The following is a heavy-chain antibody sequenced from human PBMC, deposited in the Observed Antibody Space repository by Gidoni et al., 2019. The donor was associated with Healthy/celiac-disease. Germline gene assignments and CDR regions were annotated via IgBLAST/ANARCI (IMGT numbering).Heavy chain of an antibody. D-gene: IGHD6-13*01. CDR2: IKQDGSEK. Sequence: EVQLVESGGGLVQPGGSLRLSCAASGFTFSSYWMSWVRQAPGKGLEWVANIKQDGSEKYYVDSVKGRFTISRDNAKNSLYLQMNSLRAEDTAVYYCARGGRYSDTRTHGWFDPWGQGTLVTVSS. CDR1: GFTFSSYW. CDR3: ARGGRYSDTRTHGWFDP. J-gene: IGHJ5*02. V-gene: IGHV3-7*01.